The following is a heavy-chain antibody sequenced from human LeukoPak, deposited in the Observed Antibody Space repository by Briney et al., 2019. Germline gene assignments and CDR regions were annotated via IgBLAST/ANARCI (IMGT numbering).Heavy chain of an antibody. J-gene: IGHJ4*02. Sequence: SETLSLTCTVSGGSISSYYWSWIRQPPGKGLEWIGYISYRGSTSYNPSLKSRVTISVDTSKNQFSLKLSSVTAADTAVYYCARVVLLWFGVYYAYFDYWGQGTLVTVSS. V-gene: IGHV4-59*12. D-gene: IGHD3-10*01. CDR1: GGSISSYY. CDR3: ARVVLLWFGVYYAYFDY. CDR2: ISYRGST.